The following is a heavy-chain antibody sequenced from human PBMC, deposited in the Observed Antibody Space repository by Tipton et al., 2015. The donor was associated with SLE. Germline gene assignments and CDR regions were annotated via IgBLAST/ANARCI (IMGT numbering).Heavy chain of an antibody. CDR3: ARQYYDNLWGSYRYHFDG. V-gene: IGHV4-34*01. Sequence: TLSLTCAVSGVSISGRYWSWIRQPPGKGLEWIGEINHSGSTNYNPSLKSRVTISVDTSKNQFSLKLSSVTAADTAVYYCARQYYDNLWGSYRYHFDGWGQGILVTVSS. CDR2: INHSGST. J-gene: IGHJ4*02. D-gene: IGHD3-16*02. CDR1: GVSISGRY.